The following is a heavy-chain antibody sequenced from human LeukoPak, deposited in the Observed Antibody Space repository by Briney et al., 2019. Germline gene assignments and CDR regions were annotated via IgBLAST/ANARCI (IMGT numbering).Heavy chain of an antibody. D-gene: IGHD3-10*01. J-gene: IGHJ4*02. CDR2: IYSGGST. CDR3: SSMVRGVTYYLDY. Sequence: GGSLRLSCAASGFTVSSNYMSWVRQAPGKGLEWVSVIYSGGSTYYADSVKGRFTISRDNSKNTLYLQMNSLRAEDTAVYYRSSMVRGVTYYLDYWGQGTLVTVSS. CDR1: GFTVSSNY. V-gene: IGHV3-53*01.